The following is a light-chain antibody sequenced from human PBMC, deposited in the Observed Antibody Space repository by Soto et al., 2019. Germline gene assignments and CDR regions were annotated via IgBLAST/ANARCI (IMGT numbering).Light chain of an antibody. V-gene: IGKV3-20*01. CDR1: QSVTGNS. CDR2: GAS. CDR3: QQYGGSPRT. Sequence: EIVLTQFPGTLSLSPGERATLSCRASQSVTGNSLAWYQQKLGRAPRVLIYGASNRATGIPDRFSGSGSGTDFTLTIPRLEPEDFAVYFCQQYGGSPRTFGQGTRLEIK. J-gene: IGKJ5*01.